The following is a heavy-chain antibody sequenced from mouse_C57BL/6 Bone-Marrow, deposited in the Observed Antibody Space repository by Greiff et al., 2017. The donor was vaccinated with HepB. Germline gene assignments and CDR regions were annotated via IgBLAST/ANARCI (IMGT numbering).Heavy chain of an antibody. CDR3: ARLGGLAGLAY. J-gene: IGHJ3*01. V-gene: IGHV5-12*01. Sequence: EVKLVESGGGLVQPGGSLKLSCAASGFTFSDYYMYWVRQTPEKRLEWVAYISTGGGSTYYPDTVKGRFTISRDNAKNTLYLQMSRLKSEATAMYSCARLGGLAGLAYWGQGTLVTVSA. D-gene: IGHD3-3*01. CDR2: ISTGGGST. CDR1: GFTFSDYY.